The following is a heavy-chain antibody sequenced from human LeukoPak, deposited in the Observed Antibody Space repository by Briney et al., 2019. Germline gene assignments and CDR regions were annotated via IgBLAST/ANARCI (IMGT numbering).Heavy chain of an antibody. CDR1: GYTFTGYY. V-gene: IGHV1-2*02. D-gene: IGHD3-3*01. Sequence: ASVKVSCKASGYTFTGYYMHWVRQAPGQGLEWMGWINPNSGGTNYAQKFQGRVTMTGDTSISTAYMELSRLRSDDTAVYYCASSLRFLEWLLNYWGQGTLVTVSS. CDR2: INPNSGGT. CDR3: ASSLRFLEWLLNY. J-gene: IGHJ4*02.